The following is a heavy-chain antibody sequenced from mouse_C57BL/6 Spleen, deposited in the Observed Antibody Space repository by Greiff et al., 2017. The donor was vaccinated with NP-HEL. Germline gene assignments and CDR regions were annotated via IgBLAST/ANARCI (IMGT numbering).Heavy chain of an antibody. J-gene: IGHJ2*01. CDR1: GFTFSSYG. Sequence: EVHLVESGGDLVKPGGSLKLSCAASGFTFSSYGMSWVRQTPDKRLEWVATISSGGSYTYYPDSVKGRFTISRDNAKNTLYLQMSSLNSEDTAMYYGARHGPYYFDDWGQGTTLTVSS. V-gene: IGHV5-6*01. CDR3: ARHGPYYFDD. CDR2: ISSGGSYT.